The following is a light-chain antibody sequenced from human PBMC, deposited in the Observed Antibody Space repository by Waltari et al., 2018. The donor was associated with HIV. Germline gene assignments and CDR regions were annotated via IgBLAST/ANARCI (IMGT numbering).Light chain of an antibody. CDR3: QQSYGAPFT. CDR2: GAS. Sequence: IQMTQSPSALSASVGDTVTITCRASQKISRYLNWYQKKVGEAPKLLVYGASSLQSGVPARFRCPGSGSEYFPSISSLESDDFATYFCQQSYGAPFTFG. V-gene: IGKV1-39*01. CDR1: QKISRY. J-gene: IGKJ5*01.